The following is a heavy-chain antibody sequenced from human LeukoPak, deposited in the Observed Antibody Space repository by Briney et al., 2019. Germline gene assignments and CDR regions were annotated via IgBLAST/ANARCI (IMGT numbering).Heavy chain of an antibody. CDR2: ISTDGSTT. V-gene: IGHV3-74*01. Sequence: PGGSLRLSCAASGFTFSSYWMHWVRRVPGKGLVWVSRISTDGSTTTYADSVKGRFTISRDNAKNTLYLQMNSLRAEDTAVYFCARALDMALDCWGQGTLVTVSS. J-gene: IGHJ4*02. CDR3: ARALDMALDC. CDR1: GFTFSSYW. D-gene: IGHD1-1*01.